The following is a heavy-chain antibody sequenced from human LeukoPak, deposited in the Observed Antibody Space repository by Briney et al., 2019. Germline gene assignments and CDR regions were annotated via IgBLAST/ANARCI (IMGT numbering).Heavy chain of an antibody. CDR1: GGSISSYY. D-gene: IGHD4-23*01. J-gene: IGHJ4*02. CDR2: IHYSGST. V-gene: IGHV4-59*01. Sequence: SETLSLTCTVSGGSISSYYWSWIRQPPGKGLEWIGYIHYSGSTNYNPSLKSRVTISVDTSKNQFSLKLSSVTAADTAVYYCAKWGYGGNLDYWGQGILVTVSS. CDR3: AKWGYGGNLDY.